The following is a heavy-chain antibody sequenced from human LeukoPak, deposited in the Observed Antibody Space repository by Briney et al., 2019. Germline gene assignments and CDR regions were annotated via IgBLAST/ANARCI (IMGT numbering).Heavy chain of an antibody. J-gene: IGHJ4*02. D-gene: IGHD3-22*01. CDR1: GGSISSYY. CDR3: ARSYNRSGYSVGFDY. V-gene: IGHV4-4*07. Sequence: PSETLSLTCTVSGGSISSYYWSWIRQPAREGLEGIGRIFTSGQTNSNPALNSRVTVSVDTSKNQFSWKRSSVTPADTAVYYCARSYNRSGYSVGFDYWGQGTLVTVSS. CDR2: IFTSGQT.